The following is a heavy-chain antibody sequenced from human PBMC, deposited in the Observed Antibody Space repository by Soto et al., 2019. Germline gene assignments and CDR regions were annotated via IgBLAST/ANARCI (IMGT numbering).Heavy chain of an antibody. J-gene: IGHJ4*02. CDR3: AKESSPVPYFDWLLSAPHFDY. CDR1: GFTFSSYA. D-gene: IGHD3-9*01. Sequence: GSLRLSCAASGFTFSSYAMSWVRQAPGKGLEWVSAISGSGGSTYYADSVKGRFTISRDNSKNTLYLQMNSLRAEDTAVYYCAKESSPVPYFDWLLSAPHFDYWGQGTLVTVSS. CDR2: ISGSGGST. V-gene: IGHV3-23*01.